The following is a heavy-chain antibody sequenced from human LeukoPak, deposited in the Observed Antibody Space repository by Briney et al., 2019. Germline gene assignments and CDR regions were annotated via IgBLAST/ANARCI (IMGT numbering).Heavy chain of an antibody. V-gene: IGHV3-30*18. CDR1: GFTFSSYG. CDR3: AKELYCTNGVCPSVSYYYGMDV. J-gene: IGHJ6*02. D-gene: IGHD2-8*01. CDR2: ISYDGSNK. Sequence: GGSLRLSCAASGFTFSSYGMHWVRQAPGKGLEWVAVISYDGSNKYYADSVKGRFTISRDNSKNTLYLQMNSLRAEDTAVYYCAKELYCTNGVCPSVSYYYGMDVWGQGTTVTVSS.